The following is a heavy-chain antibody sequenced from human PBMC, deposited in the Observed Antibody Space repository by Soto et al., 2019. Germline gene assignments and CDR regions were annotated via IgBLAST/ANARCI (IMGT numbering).Heavy chain of an antibody. D-gene: IGHD3-10*01. CDR3: AKDPTPRDFRFIHYFDS. CDR1: GLTSGPYG. V-gene: IGHV3-23*01. Sequence: EVQLLESGGGLVQPGGSLRLSCAASGLTSGPYGMTWVRQAPGRGLEWVSTISGSGFSTHYAEPVQGRFTISEDNSKNTVYLQMNSLIADDTAVYYCAKDPTPRDFRFIHYFDSWGQGSLVTVSS. J-gene: IGHJ4*02. CDR2: ISGSGFST.